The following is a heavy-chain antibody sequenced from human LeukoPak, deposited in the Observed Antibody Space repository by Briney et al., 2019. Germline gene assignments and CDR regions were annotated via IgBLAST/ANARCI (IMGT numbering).Heavy chain of an antibody. D-gene: IGHD2-2*01. CDR2: ISYDGSDK. J-gene: IGHJ6*03. CDR3: ARDVLDCSTSSCYPPPPYYMDV. V-gene: IGHV3-30-3*01. Sequence: GGSLRLSCAASGFTFSSYAMHWVRQAPGKGLEWMAVISYDGSDKYYADSVKGQFTISRDNSKNTLYLQVNSLRPEDTAVYYCARDVLDCSTSSCYPPPPYYMDVWGKGTTVTVSS. CDR1: GFTFSSYA.